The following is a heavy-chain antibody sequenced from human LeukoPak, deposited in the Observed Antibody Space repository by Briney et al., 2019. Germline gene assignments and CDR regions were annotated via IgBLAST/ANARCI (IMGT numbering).Heavy chain of an antibody. Sequence: SETLSLTCTVSGYSSSIDYYWGWIRQSPGKGLEWIGSIHRSGSTYYNPSLKSRVTISGDTSKSQFSLRLTSVTAADTAVYYCAGTSSGYYSTDYWGQGTLVTVSS. CDR1: GYSSSIDYY. CDR3: AGTSSGYYSTDY. J-gene: IGHJ4*02. D-gene: IGHD5-12*01. V-gene: IGHV4-38-2*02. CDR2: IHRSGST.